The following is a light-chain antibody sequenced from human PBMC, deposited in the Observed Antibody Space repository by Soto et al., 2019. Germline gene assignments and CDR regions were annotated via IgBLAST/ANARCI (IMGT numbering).Light chain of an antibody. CDR2: DAS. Sequence: DIQMTQSPSSLSASVGDRVTITCQASQDISNYLNWYQQKPGKAPKLLIYDASNLETGVPSRFSGSGSGTDFTFTISSLQPEDIAVYYCQQRSNWLTFGGGTKVEIK. CDR3: QQRSNWLT. V-gene: IGKV1-33*01. J-gene: IGKJ4*01. CDR1: QDISNY.